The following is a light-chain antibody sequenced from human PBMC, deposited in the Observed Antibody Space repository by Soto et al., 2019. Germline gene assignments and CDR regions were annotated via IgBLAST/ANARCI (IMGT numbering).Light chain of an antibody. CDR1: QSVSSN. J-gene: IGKJ1*01. V-gene: IGKV3-15*01. CDR2: GAS. Sequence: EIVMTQSPATLSVSPGERATLSCRASQSVSSNLAWYQQKPGQAPRLLIYGASSRATGIPVRFSGSGSGTEFTLIISSLQSEDSAVYYCQKYNSWLWTVGKGTKVDI. CDR3: QKYNSWLWT.